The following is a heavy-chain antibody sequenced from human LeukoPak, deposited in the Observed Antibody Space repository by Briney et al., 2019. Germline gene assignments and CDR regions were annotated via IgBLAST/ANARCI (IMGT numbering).Heavy chain of an antibody. CDR1: GYTFTSYG. CDR2: ISAYNGNT. CDR3: ARDNVQLSHFDY. Sequence: AASVKVSCKASGYTFTSYGISWVRQAPGQGLEWMGWISAYNGNTNYAQKLQGRVTMTTDTSTSTAYMELRSLRSDDTAAYYCARDNVQLSHFDYWGQGTLVTVSS. J-gene: IGHJ4*02. V-gene: IGHV1-18*01. D-gene: IGHD2-2*01.